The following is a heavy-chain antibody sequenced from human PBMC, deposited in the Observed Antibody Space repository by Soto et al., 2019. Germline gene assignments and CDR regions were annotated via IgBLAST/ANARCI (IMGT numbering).Heavy chain of an antibody. J-gene: IGHJ3*02. Sequence: ASVKVSCKASGYTFTSYDINWVRQATGQGLEWMGWMNPNSGSTGYAQKFQGRVTMTRNTSISTAYMELSSLRSEDTAVYYCARRGVAAAGTLTAFDIWGQGTMVTVSS. CDR3: ARRGVAAAGTLTAFDI. D-gene: IGHD6-13*01. CDR1: GYTFTSYD. CDR2: MNPNSGST. V-gene: IGHV1-8*01.